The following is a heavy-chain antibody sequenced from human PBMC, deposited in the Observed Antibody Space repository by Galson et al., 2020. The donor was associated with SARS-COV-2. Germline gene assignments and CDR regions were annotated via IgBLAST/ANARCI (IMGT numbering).Heavy chain of an antibody. CDR3: TTDPLVGTSSQNYYYYYYMDV. V-gene: IGHV3-15*01. D-gene: IGHD2-2*01. Sequence: GESLKISCAASGFTFSNAWMSWVRQAPGKGLEWVGRIKSKTDGGTTDYAAPVKGRFTISRDDSKNTPYLQMNSLKTEDTAVYYCTTDPLVGTSSQNYYYYYYMDVWGKGTTVTVSS. CDR2: IKSKTDGGTT. CDR1: GFTFSNAW. J-gene: IGHJ6*03.